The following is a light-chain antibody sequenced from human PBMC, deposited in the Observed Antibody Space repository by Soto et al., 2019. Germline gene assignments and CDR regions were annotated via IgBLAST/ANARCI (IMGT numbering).Light chain of an antibody. V-gene: IGLV2-14*01. J-gene: IGLJ1*01. Sequence: QSALTQPASVSGSPGQSITISCTGTSSDVGGYNYVSWSQQHPGKAPQLMIYEVSNRPSGASNRFSGSKSGNTASLTISGLQAEDEADYYCSSYTSSSPYVFGTGTKLTVL. CDR3: SSYTSSSPYV. CDR2: EVS. CDR1: SSDVGGYNY.